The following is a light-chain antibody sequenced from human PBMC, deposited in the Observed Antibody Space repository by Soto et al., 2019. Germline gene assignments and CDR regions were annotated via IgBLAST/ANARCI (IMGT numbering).Light chain of an antibody. J-gene: IGKJ4*01. V-gene: IGKV1-5*01. CDR2: DAS. CDR1: QSISGW. Sequence: DIQMTQSPSTLSASVGDRVTVTCRASQSISGWLAWYQQKPGKAPNLLIYDASTLKSGVPSRFSGSGSGTEFTLTISSLQPDDFATYYCQRYNNWPLTFGGGTKVESK. CDR3: QRYNNWPLT.